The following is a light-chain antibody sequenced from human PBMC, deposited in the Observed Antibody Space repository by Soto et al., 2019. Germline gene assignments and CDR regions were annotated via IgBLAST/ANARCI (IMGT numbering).Light chain of an antibody. Sequence: ERVMTQSPATLSVSPGERATLSCRASQSVSTNLAWYQQKPGQAPRLLIYGASTRATGIPARFSGSGSGTEFTLTISSLQSEDFAVYYCQQYNSLPPIFTFGPGTKVDIK. J-gene: IGKJ3*01. CDR1: QSVSTN. CDR2: GAS. CDR3: QQYNSLPPIFT. V-gene: IGKV3-15*01.